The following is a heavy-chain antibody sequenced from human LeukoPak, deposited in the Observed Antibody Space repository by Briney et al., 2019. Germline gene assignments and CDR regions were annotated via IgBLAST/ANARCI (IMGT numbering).Heavy chain of an antibody. D-gene: IGHD3-3*01. Sequence: PGGSLRLSCAASGFTFSSYAMSWVRQAPGKGLEWVSAISGSGGSTYYADSVKGRFTISRDNSKNTLYLQMNSLRAEDTAVYYCAKDDDFWSGYYTGDYWGQGTLVTVSS. V-gene: IGHV3-23*01. CDR1: GFTFSSYA. CDR2: ISGSGGST. J-gene: IGHJ4*02. CDR3: AKDDDFWSGYYTGDY.